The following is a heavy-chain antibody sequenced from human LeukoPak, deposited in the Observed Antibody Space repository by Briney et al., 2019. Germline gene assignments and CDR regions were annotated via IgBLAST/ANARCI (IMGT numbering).Heavy chain of an antibody. J-gene: IGHJ6*02. Sequence: GGSLRLSCAASGFAVSSNYMSWVRQALGKGLEWVSVIYSGGSTYYADSAKGRFTISRDNSKNTLFLQMNSLRAEDTAVYYCARRGSKLDSYGFYYGMDVWGQGTTVTVSS. V-gene: IGHV3-53*01. CDR2: IYSGGST. CDR1: GFAVSSNY. D-gene: IGHD5-18*01. CDR3: ARRGSKLDSYGFYYGMDV.